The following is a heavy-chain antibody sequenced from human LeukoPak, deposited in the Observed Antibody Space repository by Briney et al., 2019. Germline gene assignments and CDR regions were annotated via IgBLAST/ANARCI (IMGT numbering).Heavy chain of an antibody. CDR2: INPSGGST. D-gene: IGHD6-13*01. J-gene: IGHJ6*03. CDR3: ARDGIAAAGMYYYYYMDV. CDR1: GGTFSSYA. Sequence: ASVKVSCKASGGTFSSYAISWVRQAPGQGLEWMGIINPSGGSTSYAQKFQGRVTMTRDTSTSTVYMELSSLRSEDTAVYYCARDGIAAAGMYYYYYMDVWGKGTTVTVSS. V-gene: IGHV1-46*03.